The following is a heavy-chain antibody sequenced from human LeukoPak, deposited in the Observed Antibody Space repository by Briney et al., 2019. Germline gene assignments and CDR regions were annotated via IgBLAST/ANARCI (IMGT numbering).Heavy chain of an antibody. D-gene: IGHD2-21*01. Sequence: SVKVSCKAPGGTFSSYAISRVRQAPGQGLEWMGGIIPIFGTANYAQKFQGRVTITADESTSTAYMELSSLRSEDTAVYYCARDLVRGDWNAFDIWGQGTMVTVSS. CDR1: GGTFSSYA. V-gene: IGHV1-69*13. CDR3: ARDLVRGDWNAFDI. CDR2: IIPIFGTA. J-gene: IGHJ3*02.